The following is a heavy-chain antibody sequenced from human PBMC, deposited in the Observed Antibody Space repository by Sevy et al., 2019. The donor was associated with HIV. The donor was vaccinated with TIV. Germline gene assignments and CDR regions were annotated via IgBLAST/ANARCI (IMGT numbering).Heavy chain of an antibody. Sequence: GGSLRLSCAASGFTVSSNYMSWVRQAPGKGLEWVSVIYSCGSTYYADSVKGRFTISRDNSKNTLYLQMNSLRAEDTAVYYCARESRFGGYSGYDCVGFGYYYYGMDVWGQGTTVTVSS. J-gene: IGHJ6*02. V-gene: IGHV3-66*03. D-gene: IGHD5-12*01. CDR3: ARESRFGGYSGYDCVGFGYYYYGMDV. CDR1: GFTVSSNY. CDR2: IYSCGST.